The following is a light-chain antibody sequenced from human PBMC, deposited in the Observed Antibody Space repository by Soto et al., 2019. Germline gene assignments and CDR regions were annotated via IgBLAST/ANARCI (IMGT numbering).Light chain of an antibody. V-gene: IGKV1-39*01. J-gene: IGKJ1*01. CDR1: QSISNF. CDR3: QQSYRNPRT. Sequence: DIQMTQSPSFLSASAGDRVTIFCRASQSISNFLHWYQQKPGKAPKLLIYAASKLESGVPSRFGGSGSGTDFTLTISNLQPEDFATYYCQQSYRNPRTFGLGTRVEIK. CDR2: AAS.